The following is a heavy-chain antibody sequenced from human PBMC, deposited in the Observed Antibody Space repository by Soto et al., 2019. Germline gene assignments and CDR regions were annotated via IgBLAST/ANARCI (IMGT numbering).Heavy chain of an antibody. V-gene: IGHV3-23*01. D-gene: IGHD5-12*01. CDR3: ARGGRGYEFDY. Sequence: GGSLRLSCAASGFTFSTYAMNWVRQAPGKGLEWVSGISGSGDSTYYADSVKGRFTVSRDNSKNTLYLQMGSLRAEDMAVYYCARGGRGYEFDYWGQGTLVTVSS. J-gene: IGHJ4*02. CDR2: ISGSGDST. CDR1: GFTFSTYA.